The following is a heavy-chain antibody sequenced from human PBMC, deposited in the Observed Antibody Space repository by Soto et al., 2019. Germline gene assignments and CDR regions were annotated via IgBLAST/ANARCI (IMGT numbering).Heavy chain of an antibody. CDR2: ISYDGSKK. D-gene: IGHD1-7*01. CDR3: AREATPGTGTPPHD. Sequence: QVQLVESGGGVVQPGRALRLYCAASGFTFSTYAMHWVRQAPGKGLEWVAVISYDGSKKYYADSVKGRFTISRDNSKSTLFLQMNSLSAEDTAVFYCAREATPGTGTPPHDWGQGTLVTVSS. J-gene: IGHJ4*02. V-gene: IGHV3-30-3*01. CDR1: GFTFSTYA.